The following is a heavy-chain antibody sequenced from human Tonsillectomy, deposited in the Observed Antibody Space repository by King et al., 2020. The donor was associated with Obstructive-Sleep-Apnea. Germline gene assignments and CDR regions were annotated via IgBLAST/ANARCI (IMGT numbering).Heavy chain of an antibody. CDR3: VSDAGYWFIDY. D-gene: IGHD3-22*01. J-gene: IGHJ4*02. CDR1: GGSIDINNYY. Sequence: LQLQESGPGLVKPSETLSLTCTVSGGSIDINNYYWGWVRQSPEKGLEWIGSVDYTGASHYNPSLMSRLTMSKDTSKNQFSLKLTSVTAADTAVYYCVSDAGYWFIDYWGQGTLVTVSS. CDR2: VDYTGAS. V-gene: IGHV4-39*07.